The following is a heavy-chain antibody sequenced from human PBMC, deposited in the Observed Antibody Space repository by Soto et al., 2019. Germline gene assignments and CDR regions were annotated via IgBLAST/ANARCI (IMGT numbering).Heavy chain of an antibody. J-gene: IGHJ6*03. Sequence: EVQLVESGGGLVQPGGSLRLSCAASGFTVSSNYMSWVRQAPGKGLEWVSVIYSGGSTYYADSVKGRFTISRDNSKNTLYLQMNSLRAEDTAVYYCASQRDCSGGSCYSGYYYYMDVWGKGPTVTVSS. CDR1: GFTVSSNY. CDR3: ASQRDCSGGSCYSGYYYYMDV. V-gene: IGHV3-66*01. CDR2: IYSGGST. D-gene: IGHD2-15*01.